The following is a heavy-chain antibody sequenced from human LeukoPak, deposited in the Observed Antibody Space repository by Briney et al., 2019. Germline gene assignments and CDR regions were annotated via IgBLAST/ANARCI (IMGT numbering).Heavy chain of an antibody. J-gene: IGHJ6*03. D-gene: IGHD4-17*01. CDR1: EFTFSSYD. CDR2: ITSSGATK. V-gene: IGHV3-48*03. Sequence: GGSLRLSCAVSEFTFSSYDMNWVRQAPGKGLEWVSYITSSGATKHYADSVKGRFSISRDNAKDSLYLQMNSLRVEDTAVYYCARDARKFGDYGDYSYSHYSYMDVWGKGTTVTVSS. CDR3: ARDARKFGDYGDYSYSHYSYMDV.